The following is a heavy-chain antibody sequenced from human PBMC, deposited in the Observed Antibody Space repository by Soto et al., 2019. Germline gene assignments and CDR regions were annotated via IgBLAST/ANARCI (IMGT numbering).Heavy chain of an antibody. V-gene: IGHV4-59*08. D-gene: IGHD4-17*01. J-gene: IGHJ4*02. CDR2: IYYSEGP. CDR1: GASIISHY. Sequence: SETLSLTCTVSGASIISHYWIWIRQYPGKELEWIGYIYYSEGPNYNPSLKSRVTISADTSKNQLSLQLSSVTAADTAVYYCARLSATVSADYWGQGMLVTVSS. CDR3: ARLSATVSADY.